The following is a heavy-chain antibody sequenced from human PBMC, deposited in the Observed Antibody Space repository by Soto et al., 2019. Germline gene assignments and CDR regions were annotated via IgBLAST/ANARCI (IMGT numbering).Heavy chain of an antibody. Sequence: PSETLSLTCAVSGGSISSSNWWSWVRQPPGKGLEWIGEIYHSGSTNYNPSLKSRVTISVDKSKNQFSLKLSSVTAADTAVYYCARDRYYYDSSGYFWFDPWGQGTLVTVSS. CDR3: ARDRYYYDSSGYFWFDP. D-gene: IGHD3-22*01. CDR1: GGSISSSNW. J-gene: IGHJ5*02. CDR2: IYHSGST. V-gene: IGHV4-4*02.